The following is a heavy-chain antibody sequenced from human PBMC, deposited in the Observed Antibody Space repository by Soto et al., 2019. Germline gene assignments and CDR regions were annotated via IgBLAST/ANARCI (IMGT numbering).Heavy chain of an antibody. V-gene: IGHV3-21*01. D-gene: IGHD3-16*01. CDR1: GFTLSRHT. J-gene: IGHJ3*01. CDR2: IGSRTSDI. Sequence: PGGSLRLSCAASGFTLSRHTMNWVRQAPGKGLEWVSFIGSRTSDIYYADSVKGRFTISRDNAKNSLYLDLTRLRAEDTAVYFCARAYYDTSGYPNTFDLWGQGTMVTVSS. CDR3: ARAYYDTSGYPNTFDL.